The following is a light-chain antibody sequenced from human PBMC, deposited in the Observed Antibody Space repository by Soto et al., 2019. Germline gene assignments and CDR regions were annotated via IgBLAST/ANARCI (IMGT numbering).Light chain of an antibody. Sequence: EIQLTQSPSVLSASVGERATITCRASQGISSYLAWYQQKPGKAPKLLIYAASTLQSGVPSRFSGSGSGTEFTLTISSLQPEDFATYYCQQLSNYPITFGQGTRLEI. CDR1: QGISSY. J-gene: IGKJ5*01. CDR2: AAS. V-gene: IGKV1-9*01. CDR3: QQLSNYPIT.